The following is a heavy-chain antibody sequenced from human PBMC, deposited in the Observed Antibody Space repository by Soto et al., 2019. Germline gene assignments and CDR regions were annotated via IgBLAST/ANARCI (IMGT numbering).Heavy chain of an antibody. CDR1: GGSFSGYY. V-gene: IGHV4-34*01. CDR2: INHSGST. Sequence: PSESLSLTCAVYGGSFSGYYWSWIRQPPGKGLEWIGEINHSGSTNYNPSLKSRVTISVDTSKNQFSLKLSSVTAADTAVYYCARAKNYDILTGYPHYYFDYWGQGTLVTVSS. CDR3: ARAKNYDILTGYPHYYFDY. J-gene: IGHJ4*02. D-gene: IGHD3-9*01.